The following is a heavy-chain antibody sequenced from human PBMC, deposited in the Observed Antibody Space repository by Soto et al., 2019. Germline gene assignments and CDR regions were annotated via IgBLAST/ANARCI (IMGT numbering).Heavy chain of an antibody. J-gene: IGHJ6*03. V-gene: IGHV4-59*01. Sequence: QVQLQESGPGLVKPSETLSLTCTVSGGSISSYYWSWIRQPPGKGLEWIGYIYYSGSTNYNPSLKSRVTISVDTSKNQFSLKLSSVTAADTAVYYCARELGAHGGYYYHMDVWGKGTTVTVSS. CDR3: ARELGAHGGYYYHMDV. CDR1: GGSISSYY. CDR2: IYYSGST. D-gene: IGHD3-16*01.